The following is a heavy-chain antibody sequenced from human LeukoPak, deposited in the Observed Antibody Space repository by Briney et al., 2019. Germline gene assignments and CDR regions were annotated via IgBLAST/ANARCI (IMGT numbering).Heavy chain of an antibody. CDR1: GFTFSSFG. J-gene: IGHJ4*02. Sequence: QAGGSLRLSCSASGFTFSSFGMHWVRQAPGKGLEWVAVISYDGSNKYYADYVKGRFTISRDNSKNTLYLQMNSLRAEDTAVYYCAKPAGITMVRSPIFDYWGQGTLVTVSS. CDR2: ISYDGSNK. CDR3: AKPAGITMVRSPIFDY. V-gene: IGHV3-30*18. D-gene: IGHD3-10*01.